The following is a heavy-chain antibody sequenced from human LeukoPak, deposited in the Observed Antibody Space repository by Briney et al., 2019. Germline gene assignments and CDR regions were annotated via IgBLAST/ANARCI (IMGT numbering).Heavy chain of an antibody. D-gene: IGHD1-1*01. J-gene: IGHJ3*02. CDR1: GFIFSSYG. CDR3: AKTRVENWNEHAFDI. Sequence: PGGSLRLSCAASGFIFSSYGIHWVRQAPGKGLEWVAVISYDGSNKFYADSVKGRFTISRDNSKNTLYLQMNSLRTEDTAMYYCAKTRVENWNEHAFDISGQGTMVTVSS. V-gene: IGHV3-30*18. CDR2: ISYDGSNK.